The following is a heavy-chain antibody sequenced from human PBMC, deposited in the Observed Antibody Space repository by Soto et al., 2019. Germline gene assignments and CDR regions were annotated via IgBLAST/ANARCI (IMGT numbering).Heavy chain of an antibody. V-gene: IGHV3-11*01. J-gene: IGHJ6*02. CDR1: GFTCSDYY. Sequence: QVQLVESGGGLVKPGGSLRLSCVASGFTCSDYYMSWIRHAPGKGLEGVSYISNSGHAIYYADSVKGRFTVSRDNSNNSMSLQMDSLRADETAIYYCGRDARYASSSYGFDVWGQGTTVSVSS. CDR3: GRDARYASSSYGFDV. D-gene: IGHD6-13*01. CDR2: ISNSGHAI.